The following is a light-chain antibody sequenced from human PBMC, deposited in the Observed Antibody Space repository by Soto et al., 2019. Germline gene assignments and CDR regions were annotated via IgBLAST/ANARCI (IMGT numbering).Light chain of an antibody. J-gene: IGLJ1*01. Sequence: HSALTQPASVSGSPGQSITISCTGTSSDVGGYNYVSWYQQHPGKAPKLMIYEVSNRPSGVSNRFSGSKSGHTASLTISVLQAEDEADYYCSSYTSSSTQVFGTGTKLTVL. CDR3: SSYTSSSTQV. CDR1: SSDVGGYNY. CDR2: EVS. V-gene: IGLV2-14*01.